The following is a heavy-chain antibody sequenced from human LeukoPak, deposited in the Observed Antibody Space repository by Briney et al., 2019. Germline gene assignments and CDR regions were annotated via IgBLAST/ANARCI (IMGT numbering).Heavy chain of an antibody. Sequence: PSETLSLTCAVYGGSFSGYDWSWIRQPPAKGLEWIGEINHSGSTNYNPSLKSRVTISVDTSKNQFSLKLSSVTAADTAVYYCARAPTSIAARRTPRDAFDIWGQGTMVTVSS. CDR2: INHSGST. V-gene: IGHV4-34*01. CDR1: GGSFSGYD. D-gene: IGHD6-6*01. CDR3: ARAPTSIAARRTPRDAFDI. J-gene: IGHJ3*02.